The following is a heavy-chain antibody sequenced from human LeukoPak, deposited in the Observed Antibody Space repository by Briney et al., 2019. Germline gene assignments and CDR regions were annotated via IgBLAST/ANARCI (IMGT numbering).Heavy chain of an antibody. CDR3: AREGDIVVVPAALDY. CDR1: GYTFTSYG. Sequence: ASVKVSCKASGYTFTSYGISWVRQAPGQGLEWMGWISAYNGNTNYAQKLQGRVTMITDTSTSTAYMELRSLRSDDTAVYYCAREGDIVVVPAALDYWGQGTLVTVSS. CDR2: ISAYNGNT. V-gene: IGHV1-18*01. J-gene: IGHJ4*02. D-gene: IGHD2-2*01.